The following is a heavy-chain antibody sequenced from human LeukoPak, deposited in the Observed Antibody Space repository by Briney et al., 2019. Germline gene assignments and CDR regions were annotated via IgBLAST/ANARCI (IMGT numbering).Heavy chain of an antibody. Sequence: PSETLSLTCGVYGGSFSGYYWTWIRQSPEKGLEWIGEISHSGSTIYNPSLKTRVTISLDTSNNQFSLMLTSVTAADTAIYYCARGLGSGWYPYFDYWGQGALVTVSS. CDR3: ARGLGSGWYPYFDY. D-gene: IGHD6-19*01. J-gene: IGHJ4*02. CDR2: ISHSGST. V-gene: IGHV4-34*01. CDR1: GGSFSGYY.